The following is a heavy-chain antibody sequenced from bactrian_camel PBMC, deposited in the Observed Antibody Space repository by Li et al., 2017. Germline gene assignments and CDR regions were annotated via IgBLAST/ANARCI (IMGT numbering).Heavy chain of an antibody. Sequence: VQLVESGGGLVLPGGSLRLSCAASGFTRDPYDMSWVRQPLGKGLERVSGISGGSITYVADSVKGRFTISRDNAKNTLYLQLNSLKTEDTAMYYCAKGTAGWKAGETYWGQGTQVTVSP. D-gene: IGHD5*01. V-gene: IGHV3S40*01. J-gene: IGHJ4*01. CDR2: ISGGSIT. CDR3: AKGTAGWKAGETY. CDR1: GFTRDPYD.